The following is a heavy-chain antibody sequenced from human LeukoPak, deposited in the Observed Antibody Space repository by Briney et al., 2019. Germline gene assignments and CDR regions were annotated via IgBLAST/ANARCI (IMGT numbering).Heavy chain of an antibody. CDR2: ISYDGSNK. CDR3: AKAKFPSSSWYYGDY. V-gene: IGHV3-30*18. Sequence: PGRSLRLSCAASGFPFSTYGMHWVRQAPGKGLEWVALISYDGSNKYYADSVKGRFTISRDNSKNTLYLQMNSLRAEDTAVYYCAKAKFPSSSWYYGDYWGQGTLVTVSS. CDR1: GFPFSTYG. J-gene: IGHJ4*02. D-gene: IGHD6-13*01.